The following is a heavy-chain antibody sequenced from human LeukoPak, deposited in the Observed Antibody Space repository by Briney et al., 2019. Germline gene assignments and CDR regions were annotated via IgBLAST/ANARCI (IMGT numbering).Heavy chain of an antibody. J-gene: IGHJ4*02. CDR1: GYTFTSYY. CDR2: INPSGDST. CDR3: ARVYYHDHSGYYFPPDY. Sequence: ASVKVSCKASGYTFTSYYMHWVRQAPGQGLEWMGIINPSGDSTSYAQKFQGRVTMTRDTSTSTVYMELSSLRSEDTAVYYCARVYYHDHSGYYFPPDYWGQGSLVTVSS. V-gene: IGHV1-46*01. D-gene: IGHD3-22*01.